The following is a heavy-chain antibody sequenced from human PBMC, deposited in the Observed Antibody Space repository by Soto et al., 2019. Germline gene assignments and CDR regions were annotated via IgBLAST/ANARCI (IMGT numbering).Heavy chain of an antibody. CDR2: ISGDSGST. CDR3: AKDAAYCACGACYEIFDY. J-gene: IGHJ4*02. CDR1: VLTFSSYD. Sequence: GGSLRLSCAASVLTFSSYDMRWVRQPPGEGLEWVSAISGDSGSTYYADSVKGRFTISSDNSKKALFLRMNILRAEDTAVYYCAKDAAYCACGACYEIFDYWGQGTLVTVSS. V-gene: IGHV3-23*01. D-gene: IGHD2-8*02.